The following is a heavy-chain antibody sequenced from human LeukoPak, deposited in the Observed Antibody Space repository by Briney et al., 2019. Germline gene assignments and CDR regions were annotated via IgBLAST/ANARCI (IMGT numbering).Heavy chain of an antibody. J-gene: IGHJ4*02. Sequence: SGGSLRLSCAASGFTFSSYAMSWVRQAPGKGVEWFSSISGSGGSTYYADSVKGRFTISRDNSKNTLYLQMISLRPEDTAVYYCAKGYMSTALFDYWGQGTLVTVSS. D-gene: IGHD4-17*01. CDR2: ISGSGGST. CDR3: AKGYMSTALFDY. CDR1: GFTFSSYA. V-gene: IGHV3-23*01.